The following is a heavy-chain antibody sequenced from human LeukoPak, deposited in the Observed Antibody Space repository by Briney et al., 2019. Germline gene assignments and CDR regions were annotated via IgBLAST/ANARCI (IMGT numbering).Heavy chain of an antibody. CDR1: GYTFTSYA. J-gene: IGHJ4*02. D-gene: IGHD3-10*01. CDR2: INTNTGNP. CDR3: ARMYSYGSGNYWNYFDY. V-gene: IGHV7-4-1*02. Sequence: ASVEVSCKASGYTFTSYAMNWVRQAPGQGLEWMGWINTNTGNPTYAQGFTGRFVFSLDTSVNTAYLQISSLKSEDTAFYYCARMYSYGSGNYWNYFDYWGQGTLVSVSS.